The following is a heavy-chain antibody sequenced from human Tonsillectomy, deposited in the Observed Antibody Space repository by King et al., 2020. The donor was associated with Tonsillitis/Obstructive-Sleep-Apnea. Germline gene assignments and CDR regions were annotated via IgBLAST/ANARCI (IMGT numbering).Heavy chain of an antibody. V-gene: IGHV4-39*01. Sequence: QLQESGPGLVKPSETLSLTCTVSSAPISSSSYYWSWIRQPPGKGLEWIGSIYYSGSTYYNPSLKSRVTISVDTSKNQFSLKVNSVTAADTAVYYCATLVGAAPSWYFDLWGRGTLVTVSS. CDR3: ATLVGAAPSWYFDL. CDR2: IYYSGST. J-gene: IGHJ2*01. CDR1: SAPISSSSYY. D-gene: IGHD1-26*01.